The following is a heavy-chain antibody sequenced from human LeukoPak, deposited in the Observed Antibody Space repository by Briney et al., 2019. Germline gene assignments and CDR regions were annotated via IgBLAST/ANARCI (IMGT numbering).Heavy chain of an antibody. Sequence: SGTLSLTCAVSGGSISSSNWWSWVRQPPGKGLEWIGEIYHSGSTNYNPSLKSRVTISVDKSKNQFSLKLSSVTAADTAVYYCARDSVRKVRAPMDVWGKGTTVTVSS. V-gene: IGHV4-4*02. D-gene: IGHD3-10*01. CDR3: ARDSVRKVRAPMDV. CDR2: IYHSGST. J-gene: IGHJ6*03. CDR1: GGSISSSNW.